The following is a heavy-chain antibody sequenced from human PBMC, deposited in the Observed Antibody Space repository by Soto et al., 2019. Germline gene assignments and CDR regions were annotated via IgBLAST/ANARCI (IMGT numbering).Heavy chain of an antibody. J-gene: IGHJ6*02. CDR1: GFTFSSYG. V-gene: IGHV3-30*18. CDR3: AKDGASYYYYGMDV. D-gene: IGHD3-10*01. Sequence: VGSLRLSCAASGFTFSSYGMHWVRQAPGKGLEWVAVISYDGSNKYYADSVKGRFTISRDNSKNTLYLQMNRLRAEDTAVYYCAKDGASYYYYGMDVWGQGTTVTVSS. CDR2: ISYDGSNK.